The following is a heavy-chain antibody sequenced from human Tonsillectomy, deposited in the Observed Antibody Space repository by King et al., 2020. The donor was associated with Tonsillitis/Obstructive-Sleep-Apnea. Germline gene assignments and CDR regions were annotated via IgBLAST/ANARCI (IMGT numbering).Heavy chain of an antibody. D-gene: IGHD3-3*01. V-gene: IGHV1-18*01. J-gene: IGHJ4*02. CDR1: GYTFTSYG. Sequence: QLVQSGAEVKKPGASVKVSCRASGYTFTSYGISWVRQVPGQGLEWMGWISAYNDNTNYAQKFQGRVTMTTDTSTNTAYMHLRSLGSDDTAVYYCTRDPPYYDFWNGSHGTSLYLAYWGQGTLVTVSS. CDR2: ISAYNDNT. CDR3: TRDPPYYDFWNGSHGTSLYLAY.